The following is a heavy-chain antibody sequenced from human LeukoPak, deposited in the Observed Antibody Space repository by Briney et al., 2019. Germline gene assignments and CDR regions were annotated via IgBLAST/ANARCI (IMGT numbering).Heavy chain of an antibody. CDR3: AKGYSSGWRYYYFDY. V-gene: IGHV3-23*01. Sequence: GGSLRLSCAASGFTFSSYAMSWVRQAPGKGLEWVSAISGSGGSTYYADSVKGRFTISRDNSKNTLYPQMNSLRAEDTAVYYCAKGYSSGWRYYYFDYWGQGTLVTVSS. CDR1: GFTFSSYA. D-gene: IGHD6-19*01. J-gene: IGHJ4*02. CDR2: ISGSGGST.